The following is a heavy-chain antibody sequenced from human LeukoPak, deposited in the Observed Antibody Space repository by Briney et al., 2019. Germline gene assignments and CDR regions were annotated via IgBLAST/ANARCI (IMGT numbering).Heavy chain of an antibody. CDR1: GGSISSYY. CDR2: IYYSGST. D-gene: IGHD3-9*01. V-gene: IGHV4-59*01. CDR3: ARGHHRDDILTGYYLPHEKYYFDY. Sequence: PSETLSLTCTVSGGSISSYYWSWIRQPPGKGLEWIGYIYYSGSTNYNPSLKSRVTISVDTSKNQFSLKLSSVTAADTAVYYCARGHHRDDILTGYYLPHEKYYFDYWGQGTLVTVSS. J-gene: IGHJ4*02.